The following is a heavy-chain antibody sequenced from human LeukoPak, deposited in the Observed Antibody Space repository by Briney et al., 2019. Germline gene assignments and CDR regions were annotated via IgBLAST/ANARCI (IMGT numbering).Heavy chain of an antibody. CDR3: ARDHRCSSWYCRENNWFDP. J-gene: IGHJ5*02. V-gene: IGHV3-21*01. CDR2: ISSSSSYI. Sequence: GGSLRLSCAASGFTFSSYSMNWVRQAPGKGLEWVSSISSSSSYIYYADSVKGRFTISRDNAKNSLYLQMNSLRAEDAAVYYCARDHRCSSWYCRENNWFDPWGQGTLVTVSS. D-gene: IGHD6-13*01. CDR1: GFTFSSYS.